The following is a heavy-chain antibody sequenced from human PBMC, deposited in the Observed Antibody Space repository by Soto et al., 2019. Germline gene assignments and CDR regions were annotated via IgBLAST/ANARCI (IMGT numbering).Heavy chain of an antibody. V-gene: IGHV1-18*01. Sequence: QVQLVQSGAEVKKPGASVKVSCKASGYTFTSYGISWVRQAPGQGLEWLGWISAYNGHTNYAQKLQGRVTMTTDTSTSTAYMELRSLRSDDTAVYYCARDAGGFTWLVRSDGMDVWGQGTTVTVSS. CDR3: ARDAGGFTWLVRSDGMDV. J-gene: IGHJ6*02. CDR2: ISAYNGHT. CDR1: GYTFTSYG. D-gene: IGHD3-16*01.